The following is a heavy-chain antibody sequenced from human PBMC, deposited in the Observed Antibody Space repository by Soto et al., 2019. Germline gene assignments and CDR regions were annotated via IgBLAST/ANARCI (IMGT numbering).Heavy chain of an antibody. CDR1: GFSLSTSGGG. V-gene: IGHV2-5*02. Sequence: QITVKESGPTLVKATQSLTLTCTFSGFSLSTSGGGVGWIRQPPGKALEWLAVIYWDDDKSYSPSLKSRLTITNDTSKIQVALTMTNMHPVDTATYFCAHTKVTHWLGPNLDCWGQGTLLSVSS. CDR3: AHTKVTHWLGPNLDC. J-gene: IGHJ4*02. D-gene: IGHD6-19*01. CDR2: IYWDDDK.